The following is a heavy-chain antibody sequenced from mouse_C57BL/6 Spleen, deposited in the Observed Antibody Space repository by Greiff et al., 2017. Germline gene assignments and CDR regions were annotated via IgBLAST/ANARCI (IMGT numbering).Heavy chain of an antibody. CDR2: IDPNSGGT. CDR1: GYTFTSYW. J-gene: IGHJ1*03. Sequence: VQLQQSGAELVKPGASVKLSCTASGYTFTSYWMHWVKQRPGRGLEWIGRIDPNSGGTKYDEKFKSKATLTVDKPSSTAYLQLSSLTSEDSAVSYCARGDSNYRYFDVWGTGTTLTVSS. CDR3: ARGDSNYRYFDV. D-gene: IGHD2-5*01. V-gene: IGHV1-72*01.